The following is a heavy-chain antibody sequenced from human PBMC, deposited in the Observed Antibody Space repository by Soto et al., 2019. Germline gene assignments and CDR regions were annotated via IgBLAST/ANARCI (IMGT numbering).Heavy chain of an antibody. Sequence: EVQLLESGGGLIQPGGSLRLSCAASRFTFSNYAMSWVRQAPRKGLEWVSSIGATGATTYYADSVKGRFTISRDNSKNTLYLQMNSLRAEDTAVYYCAKVVVAVTGFDNWGQRTLVTVSS. CDR3: AKVVVAVTGFDN. CDR2: IGATGATT. J-gene: IGHJ4*02. CDR1: RFTFSNYA. D-gene: IGHD4-17*01. V-gene: IGHV3-23*01.